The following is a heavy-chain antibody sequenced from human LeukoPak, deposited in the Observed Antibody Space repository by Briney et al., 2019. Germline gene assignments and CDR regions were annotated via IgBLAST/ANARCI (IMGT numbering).Heavy chain of an antibody. V-gene: IGHV4-39*07. J-gene: IGHJ4*02. Sequence: KPSETLSLTCTVSGGSISSSSYYWGWIRQPPGKGLEWIGSIYYSGSTYYNPSLKSRVTISVDASKNQVSLRLTSVTAADTAVYYCALQADSRGYLFDNWGQGTLVTVSS. CDR2: IYYSGST. CDR3: ALQADSRGYLFDN. CDR1: GGSISSSSYY. D-gene: IGHD3-22*01.